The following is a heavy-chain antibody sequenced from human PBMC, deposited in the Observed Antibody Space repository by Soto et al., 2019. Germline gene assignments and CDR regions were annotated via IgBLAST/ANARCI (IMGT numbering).Heavy chain of an antibody. CDR1: GFIFSGYA. D-gene: IGHD6-19*01. CDR2: ISYDGSNK. CDR3: ARANSGWMIDY. Sequence: QVQLVESGGGVVQPGRSLRLSCAASGFIFSGYAMHWVRQAPGKGLEWVAVISYDGSNKYYADSVKGRFTISRDNSKNTLYLQMNSLRAEDTAVYYCARANSGWMIDYWGQGTLVTVSP. V-gene: IGHV3-30-3*01. J-gene: IGHJ4*02.